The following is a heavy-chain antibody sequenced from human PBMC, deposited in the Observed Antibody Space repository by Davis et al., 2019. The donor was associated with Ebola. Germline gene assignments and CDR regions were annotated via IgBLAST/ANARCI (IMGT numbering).Heavy chain of an antibody. Sequence: PSETLSLTCDVLGDSMSPYYWNWIRQSPGKGLEYIGYVYYTGNTNYNPSLRGRVSISVDRSRSQFSLKLTSVTAVDTAVYYCARMRCSLESCYKLYFDFWGQGALVTVSS. D-gene: IGHD3-10*01. CDR2: VYYTGNT. V-gene: IGHV4-59*01. CDR3: ARMRCSLESCYKLYFDF. J-gene: IGHJ4*02. CDR1: GDSMSPYY.